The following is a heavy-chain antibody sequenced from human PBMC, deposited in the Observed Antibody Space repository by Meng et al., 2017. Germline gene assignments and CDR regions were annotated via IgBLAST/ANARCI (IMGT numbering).Heavy chain of an antibody. CDR1: GFTFSNYR. CDR2: ISTYSGYT. CDR3: VRERFFGGWVVLDH. V-gene: IGHV3-21*01. Sequence: EVELLASGGVLVKPGGSLKLSCAASGFTFSNYRMSWVRQAPGKGLEWISSISTYSGYTYYADSVQGRFTITRDNSKSTVYLQMNSLRAEDTAVYYCVRERFFGGWVVLDHWGQGTLVTVSS. J-gene: IGHJ5*02. D-gene: IGHD6-19*01.